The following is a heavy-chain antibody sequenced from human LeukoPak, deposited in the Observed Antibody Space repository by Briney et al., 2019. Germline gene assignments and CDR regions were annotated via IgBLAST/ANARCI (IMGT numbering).Heavy chain of an antibody. CDR2: INPSGGST. Sequence: ASVTVSCKASGYTFTSYYMHWVRQAPGQGLEWMGIINPSGGSTSYAQKFQGRVTMTRDTSTSTVYMELSSLRSEDTAVYYCARDPRYSSSWYNWFDPWGQGTLVTVSS. J-gene: IGHJ5*02. D-gene: IGHD6-13*01. CDR3: ARDPRYSSSWYNWFDP. CDR1: GYTFTSYY. V-gene: IGHV1-46*01.